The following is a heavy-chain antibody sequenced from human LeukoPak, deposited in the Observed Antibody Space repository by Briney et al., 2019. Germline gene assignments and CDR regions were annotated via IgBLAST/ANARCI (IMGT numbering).Heavy chain of an antibody. CDR3: ARGASYMDV. V-gene: IGHV4-38-2*02. J-gene: IGHJ6*03. CDR1: GYSISSGYY. Sequence: SETLSLTCTVSGYSISSGYYWGWIRQPPGKGLEWIGSIYHSGSTYYNPSLKSRVTISVDTSKNQFSLKLSSVTAADPAVYYCARGASYMDVWGKGTTVTVSS. CDR2: IYHSGST. D-gene: IGHD5-12*01.